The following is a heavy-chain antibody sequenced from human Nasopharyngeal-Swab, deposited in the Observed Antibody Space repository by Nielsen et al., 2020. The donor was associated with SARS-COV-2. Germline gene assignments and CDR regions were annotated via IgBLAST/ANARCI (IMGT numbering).Heavy chain of an antibody. V-gene: IGHV7-4-1*02. D-gene: IGHD3-3*01. Sequence: WVRQAPGQGLEWMGWINTNTGNPTYAQGFTGRFVFSLDTSVSTAYLQISSLEAEDTAVYYCARGTTIFGVVIMGGDDYWGQGTLVTVSS. CDR2: INTNTGNP. CDR3: ARGTTIFGVVIMGGDDY. J-gene: IGHJ4*02.